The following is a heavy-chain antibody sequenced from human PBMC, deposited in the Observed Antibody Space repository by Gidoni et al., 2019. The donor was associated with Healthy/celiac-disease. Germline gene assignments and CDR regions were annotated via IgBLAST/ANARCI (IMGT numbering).Heavy chain of an antibody. CDR3: ARAADRARDGYKKSGFWFDP. D-gene: IGHD5-12*01. V-gene: IGHV4-61*01. J-gene: IGHJ5*02. CDR1: GGSLSIGSYY. Sequence: QVQLQESCPVPVKPSETLSLTCTVSGGSLSIGSYYWSWIRQPPGKGLEWIGYIYYGGSTNYNPSRRSRVTISVDTSKNQFSLKLSSVTAADTAVYYGARAADRARDGYKKSGFWFDPWGQGTLVTVSS. CDR2: IYYGGST.